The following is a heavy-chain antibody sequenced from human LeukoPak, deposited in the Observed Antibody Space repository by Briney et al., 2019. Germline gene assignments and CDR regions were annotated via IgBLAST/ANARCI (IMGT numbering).Heavy chain of an antibody. CDR2: ISSRADST. Sequence: GGSLRLSCTASGFTISSYGMSWVRQAPGKGLEWVSAISSRADSTYYADSVKGRFTISKDISKNTLYLQMDSLRAEDTAIYYCAKDGVGGTHSDYWGQGTLVTVSP. CDR1: GFTISSYG. CDR3: AKDGVGGTHSDY. D-gene: IGHD1-26*01. V-gene: IGHV3-23*01. J-gene: IGHJ4*02.